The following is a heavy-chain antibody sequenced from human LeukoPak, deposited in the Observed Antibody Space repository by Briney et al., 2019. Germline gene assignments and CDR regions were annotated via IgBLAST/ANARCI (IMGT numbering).Heavy chain of an antibody. CDR3: AKESSVAGAGLLDY. Sequence: GGSLRLSCAASGFTFSSYAMSWVRQAPEKGLEWVSSISGSGGSKWFADSVKGRFTISRDNSESTLYLQMNRLRAEDTALYYCAKESSVAGAGLLDYWGQGTLVTVSS. D-gene: IGHD6-19*01. CDR2: ISGSGGSK. J-gene: IGHJ4*02. V-gene: IGHV3-23*01. CDR1: GFTFSSYA.